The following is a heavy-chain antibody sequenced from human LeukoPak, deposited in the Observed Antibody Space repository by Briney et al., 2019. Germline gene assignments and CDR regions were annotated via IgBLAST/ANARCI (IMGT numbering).Heavy chain of an antibody. V-gene: IGHV3-23*01. Sequence: PGGSLRLSCAASGFTFSSYAMTWVRQAPGKGLEWVSAISRSGGDTYYADSVKGRFTISRDNSKNTQYLQMKSLRAEDTAVYYCAKDLKTMVRGVIYAFDIWGQGTMVTVSS. D-gene: IGHD3-10*01. CDR3: AKDLKTMVRGVIYAFDI. CDR2: ISRSGGDT. J-gene: IGHJ3*02. CDR1: GFTFSSYA.